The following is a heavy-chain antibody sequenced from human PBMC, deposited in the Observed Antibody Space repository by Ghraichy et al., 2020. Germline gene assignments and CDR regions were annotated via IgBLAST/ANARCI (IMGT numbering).Heavy chain of an antibody. CDR2: ISSSSSYI. CDR3: ARDAPGRPTGDFDY. J-gene: IGHJ4*02. CDR1: GFTFSSYS. D-gene: IGHD7-27*01. Sequence: GGSLRLSCAASGFTFSSYSMNWVRQAPGKGLEWVSSISSSSSYIYYADSVKGRFTISRDNAKNSLYLQMNSLRAEDTAVYYCARDAPGRPTGDFDYWGQGTLVTVSS. V-gene: IGHV3-21*01.